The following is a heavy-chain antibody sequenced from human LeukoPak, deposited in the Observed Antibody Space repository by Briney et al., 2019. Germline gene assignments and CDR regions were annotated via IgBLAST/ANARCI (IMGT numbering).Heavy chain of an antibody. CDR3: ARGPRPSSITMVRGANLDY. V-gene: IGHV3-30-3*01. CDR1: GFTFSSYA. CDR2: ISYDGSNK. D-gene: IGHD3-10*01. J-gene: IGHJ4*02. Sequence: GRSLRLSCAASGFTFSSYAMHWVRQAPGKGLEWVAVISYDGSNKYYADSVKGRFTISRDNSKNTLYLQMNSLRAEDTAVYYCARGPRPSSITMVRGANLDYWGQGTLVTVSS.